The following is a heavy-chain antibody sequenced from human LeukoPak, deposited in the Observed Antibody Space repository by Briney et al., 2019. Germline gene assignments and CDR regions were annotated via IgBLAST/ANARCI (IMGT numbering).Heavy chain of an antibody. CDR2: IIPIFGTA. J-gene: IGHJ5*02. Sequence: ASVKVSCKASGGTFSSYAISWVRQAPGQGLEWMGGIIPIFGTANYAQKFQGRVAITTDKSTSTAYMELSSLRSEDTAVYYCASSGVPGYCSSTSCYLGWFDPWGQGTLVTVSS. D-gene: IGHD2-2*01. V-gene: IGHV1-69*05. CDR3: ASSGVPGYCSSTSCYLGWFDP. CDR1: GGTFSSYA.